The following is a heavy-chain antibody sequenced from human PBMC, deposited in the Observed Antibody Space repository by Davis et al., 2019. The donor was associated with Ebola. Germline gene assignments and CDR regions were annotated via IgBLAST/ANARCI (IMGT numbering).Heavy chain of an antibody. CDR3: TSPGGDSSGVDY. V-gene: IGHV3-30*03. CDR2: ISYDGSNK. CDR1: GFTFSSYG. Sequence: PGGSLRLSCAASGFTFSSYGMHWVRQAPGKGLEWVAVISYDGSNKYYADSVKGRFTISRDNSKNTLYLQMNSLKTEDTAVYYCTSPGGDSSGVDYWGQGTLVTVSS. J-gene: IGHJ4*02. D-gene: IGHD3-22*01.